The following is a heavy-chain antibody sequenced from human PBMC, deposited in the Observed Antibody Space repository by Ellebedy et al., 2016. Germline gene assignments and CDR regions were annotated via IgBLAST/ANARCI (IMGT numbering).Heavy chain of an antibody. CDR2: ISSSSSYI. V-gene: IGHV3-21*01. J-gene: IGHJ4*02. CDR3: ARDRATLYQPLDY. CDR1: GFTFSSYS. D-gene: IGHD2-2*01. Sequence: GESLKISXAASGFTFSSYSMNWVRQAPGKGLEWVSSISSSSSYIYYADSVKGRFTISRDNAKNSLYLQMNSLRAEDTAVYYCARDRATLYQPLDYWGQGTLVTVSS.